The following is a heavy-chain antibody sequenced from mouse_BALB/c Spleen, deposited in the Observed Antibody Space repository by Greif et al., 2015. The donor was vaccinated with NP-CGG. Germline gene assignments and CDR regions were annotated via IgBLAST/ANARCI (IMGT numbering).Heavy chain of an antibody. J-gene: IGHJ4*01. V-gene: IGHV2-6-7*01. D-gene: IGHD1-2*01. Sequence: VMLVESGPGLVAPSQSLSITCTVSGFSLTGYGVNWVRQPPGKGLEWLGMIWGDGSTDYNSALKSRLSISKDNSKSQVFLKMNSLQTDDTARYYCARDGYYGYGGYAMDYWGQGTSVTVSS. CDR1: GFSLTGYG. CDR2: IWGDGST. CDR3: ARDGYYGYGGYAMDY.